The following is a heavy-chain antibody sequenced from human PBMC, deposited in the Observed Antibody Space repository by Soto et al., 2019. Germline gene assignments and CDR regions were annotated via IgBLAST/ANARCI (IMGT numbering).Heavy chain of an antibody. Sequence: GGSLRLSCAASGFTFSSYGMHWVRQAPGKGLEWVAVIWYDGSNKYYADSVKGRFTISRDNSKNTLYLQMNSLRAEDTAVYYCARDQAGGGDNPIDYWGQGTPVTVSS. D-gene: IGHD3-16*01. V-gene: IGHV3-33*01. CDR3: ARDQAGGGDNPIDY. CDR2: IWYDGSNK. J-gene: IGHJ4*02. CDR1: GFTFSSYG.